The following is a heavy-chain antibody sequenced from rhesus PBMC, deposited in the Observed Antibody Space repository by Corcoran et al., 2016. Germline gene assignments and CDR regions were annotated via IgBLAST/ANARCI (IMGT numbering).Heavy chain of an antibody. CDR2: ISNTGEII. V-gene: IGHV3S4*01. J-gene: IGHJ6*01. D-gene: IGHD4-23*01. Sequence: EVQLVESGGGLVQPGGSLRLSCAASGFTFSTYDMTWVRQPLGKGLAWVSSISNTGEIIYYADSVKGRFAISRDNAKNSLSLQMNSRKTEDTAVYYCTRAGEIYSNWYYGLDSWGQGVVVTVSS. CDR3: TRAGEIYSNWYYGLDS. CDR1: GFTFSTYD.